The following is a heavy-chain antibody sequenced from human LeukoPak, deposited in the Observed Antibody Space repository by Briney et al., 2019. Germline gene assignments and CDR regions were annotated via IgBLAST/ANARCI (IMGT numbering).Heavy chain of an antibody. V-gene: IGHV3-23*01. CDR3: AKGRIKYYYDSSGYDY. J-gene: IGHJ4*02. CDR2: ISGSGGST. Sequence: GGSLRLSCAASGFTFSSYAMSWVRQAPGKGLEWVSAISGSGGSTYYADSVKGRFTISRDNSKNTLYLQMNSLSAEDTAVYYCAKGRIKYYYDSSGYDYWGQGTLVTVSS. D-gene: IGHD3-22*01. CDR1: GFTFSSYA.